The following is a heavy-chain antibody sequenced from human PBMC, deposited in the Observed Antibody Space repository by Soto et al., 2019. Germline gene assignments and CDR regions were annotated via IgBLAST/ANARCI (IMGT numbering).Heavy chain of an antibody. CDR2: ISYDGSNK. D-gene: IGHD1-26*01. CDR1: GFTFSSYG. CDR3: AKDIRRDRYTFDY. J-gene: IGHJ4*02. V-gene: IGHV3-30*18. Sequence: GGSLRLSCAASGFTFSSYGMHWVRQAPGKGLEWVAVISYDGSNKYYADPVKGRFTISRDNSKNTLYLQMNSLRAEDTAVYYCAKDIRRDRYTFDYWGQGTLVTVSS.